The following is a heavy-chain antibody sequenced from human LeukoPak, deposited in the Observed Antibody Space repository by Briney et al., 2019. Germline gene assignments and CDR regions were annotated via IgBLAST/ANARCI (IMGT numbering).Heavy chain of an antibody. D-gene: IGHD2/OR15-2a*01. CDR1: GFTFSNYY. V-gene: IGHV3-74*03. CDR2: ITGDGRST. J-gene: IGHJ4*02. CDR3: VRLYAY. Sequence: GGSLTLSCTVSGFTFSNYYMHWVPQVPGEGPVWVSRITGDGRSTSYADPVKGRFTIPRDNANNTLYLQMSSLRAEDTALYYCVRLYAYWGQGTLVTVSS.